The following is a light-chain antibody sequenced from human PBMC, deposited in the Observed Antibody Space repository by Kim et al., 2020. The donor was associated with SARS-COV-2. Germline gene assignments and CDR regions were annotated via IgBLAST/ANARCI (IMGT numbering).Light chain of an antibody. CDR3: SSYTSSSTVV. CDR1: SSDVGGYNY. V-gene: IGLV2-14*03. CDR2: DVR. J-gene: IGLJ2*01. Sequence: GQSITISCTGTSSDVGGYNYVSWYQQHPSKAPKLMIYDVRNRPSGVSNRFSGSKSGNTASLTISGLQAEDEADYYCSSYTSSSTVVFGGGTQLTVL.